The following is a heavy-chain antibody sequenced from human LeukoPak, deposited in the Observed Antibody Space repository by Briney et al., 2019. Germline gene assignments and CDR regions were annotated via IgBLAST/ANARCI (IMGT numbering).Heavy chain of an antibody. CDR2: ISAYNCNT. V-gene: IGHV1-18*01. CDR3: ARDWSSMVRGVFDY. Sequence: ASVTVSCKASGYTFTSYGISWVRQAPGQGLEWRGWISAYNCNTNYAQKLRGRVTMATDTSTSTAYMELRSLRSDDTAVYYCARDWSSMVRGVFDYWGQGTLVTVSS. D-gene: IGHD3-10*01. CDR1: GYTFTSYG. J-gene: IGHJ4*02.